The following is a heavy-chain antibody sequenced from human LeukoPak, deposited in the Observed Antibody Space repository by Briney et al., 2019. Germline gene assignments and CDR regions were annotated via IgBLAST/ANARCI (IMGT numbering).Heavy chain of an antibody. CDR3: ARGTAVYASWINY. CDR2: ISYDGRNK. V-gene: IGHV3-30*01. Sequence: WVXVISYDGRNKYYADSVKGRFTISRDNSKNTLFLQVDSLRPEDTAVYYCARGTAVYASWINYWGQGTLVTVSS. J-gene: IGHJ4*02. D-gene: IGHD2-8*01.